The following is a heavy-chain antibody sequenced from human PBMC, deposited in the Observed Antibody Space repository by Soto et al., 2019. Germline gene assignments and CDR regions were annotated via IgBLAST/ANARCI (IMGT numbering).Heavy chain of an antibody. V-gene: IGHV3-74*01. Sequence: VQLVESGGGLVQPGGSLRLSCAASGFAFGSYWMHWVRQAPGKGLVWVSRISQDGAIATQADSVKGRFTISRDNAKSTLFLQMNSRRADDTAVYYCLRDQRHWNEFADQWGQGTLVTVSS. CDR2: ISQDGAIA. J-gene: IGHJ4*02. CDR3: LRDQRHWNEFADQ. D-gene: IGHD1-1*01. CDR1: GFAFGSYW.